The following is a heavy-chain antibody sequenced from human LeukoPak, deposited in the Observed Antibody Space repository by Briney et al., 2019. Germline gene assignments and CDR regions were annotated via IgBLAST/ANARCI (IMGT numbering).Heavy chain of an antibody. V-gene: IGHV3-48*01. Sequence: GGSLRLSCTASGLPFIEYSMNWVRQAPGKGLEWISYIGIDSGNTKYADSVRGRFTISADKAKNSLYLQMNSLRVEDTAVYYCARDHNYAFDNWGQGTLVSVAS. CDR1: GLPFIEYS. CDR3: ARDHNYAFDN. J-gene: IGHJ4*02. D-gene: IGHD1-1*01. CDR2: IGIDSGNT.